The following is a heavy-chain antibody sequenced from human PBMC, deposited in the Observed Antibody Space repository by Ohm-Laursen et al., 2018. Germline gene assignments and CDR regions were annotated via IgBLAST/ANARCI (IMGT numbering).Heavy chain of an antibody. D-gene: IGHD3-10*01. Sequence: SLRLSCSASGFTFSDYSMNWVRQAPGKGLEWVSYIGTTPSTIYYADSVKGRFTISRDNAKNSLYLQMNSLRAEDTAVYYCARPSSSDPWGQGTLVTVSS. V-gene: IGHV3-48*04. CDR3: ARPSSSDP. CDR1: GFTFSDYS. J-gene: IGHJ5*02. CDR2: IGTTPSTI.